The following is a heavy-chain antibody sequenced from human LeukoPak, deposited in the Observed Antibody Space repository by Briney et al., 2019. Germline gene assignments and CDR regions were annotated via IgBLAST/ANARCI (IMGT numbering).Heavy chain of an antibody. CDR2: ISGSGGST. Sequence: GGSLRLSCAASGFTFSDYYMSWIRQAPGKGLEWVSVISGSGGSTYYADFVKGRFTISKDNSKNTLYVQMNSLRAEDTAVYYCAKSEVTTMPPDYWGQGTLVTVSS. J-gene: IGHJ4*02. CDR3: AKSEVTTMPPDY. CDR1: GFTFSDYY. D-gene: IGHD5-18*01. V-gene: IGHV3-23*01.